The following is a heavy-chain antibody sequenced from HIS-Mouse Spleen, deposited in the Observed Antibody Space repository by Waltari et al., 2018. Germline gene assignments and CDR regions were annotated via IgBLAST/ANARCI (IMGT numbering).Heavy chain of an antibody. CDR2: IYYGGST. D-gene: IGHD6-13*01. V-gene: IGHV4-39*07. CDR1: GGSISSSSYY. J-gene: IGHJ2*01. Sequence: QLQLQESGPGLVKPSETLSLTCTVSGGSISSSSYYWGWIGQPPGKGVGWIGSIYYGGSTYSNPSLKCRVTISVDTSKTKFSLKLSSVTAADTAVYYCAREIPYSSSWYDWYFDLWGRGTLVTVSS. CDR3: AREIPYSSSWYDWYFDL.